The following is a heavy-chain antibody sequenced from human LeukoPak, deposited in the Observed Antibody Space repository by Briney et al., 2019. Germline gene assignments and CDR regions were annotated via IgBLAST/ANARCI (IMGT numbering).Heavy chain of an antibody. J-gene: IGHJ6*02. CDR2: ISSSSSYI. V-gene: IGHV3-21*01. D-gene: IGHD5-12*01. Sequence: GGSLRLSCAASGFTFSSYSMNWVRQAPGKGLEWVSSISSSSSYIYYADSVKGRFTISRDNAKNSLYLQMNSLRAEDTAVYYCARDRLVATIKGGYGMDVWGQGTTVTVSS. CDR1: GFTFSSYS. CDR3: ARDRLVATIKGGYGMDV.